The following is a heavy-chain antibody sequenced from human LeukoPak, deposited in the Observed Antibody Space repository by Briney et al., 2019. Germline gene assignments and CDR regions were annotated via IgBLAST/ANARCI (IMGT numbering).Heavy chain of an antibody. Sequence: ASVKVSCKASGYTFTSYDINWVRQATGQGLEWMGWMNPNSGHTGYAQKFQGRVTITRNTSISTAYMELSSLRSEDMAVYYCARDQNNWFDPWGQGTLVTVSS. CDR3: ARDQNNWFDP. CDR1: GYTFTSYD. CDR2: MNPNSGHT. J-gene: IGHJ5*02. V-gene: IGHV1-8*03. D-gene: IGHD2-2*01.